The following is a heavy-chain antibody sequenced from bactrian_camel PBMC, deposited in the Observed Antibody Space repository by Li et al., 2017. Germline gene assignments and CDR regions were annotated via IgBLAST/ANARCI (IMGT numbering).Heavy chain of an antibody. CDR2: IGDDGRT. J-gene: IGHJ4*01. CDR3: SSRACKYGS. Sequence: QLVESGGGSVQAGGSLRLSCAASGYTGNNKYMGWFRQTTGKEREGVAAIGDDGRTNYVDSVKGRFSISKANGGKTLYLQMNNLKTEDTAVYYCSSRACKYGSWGQGTQVTVS. V-gene: IGHV3S53*01. CDR1: GYTGNNKY.